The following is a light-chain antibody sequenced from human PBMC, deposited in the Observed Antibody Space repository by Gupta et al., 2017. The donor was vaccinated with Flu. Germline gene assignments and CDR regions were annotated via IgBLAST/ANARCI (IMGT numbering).Light chain of an antibody. CDR3: QHYNNYWT. J-gene: IGKJ1*01. CDR1: QSISGW. V-gene: IGKV1-5*03. CDR2: KAS. Sequence: DIQMTQSPSTLSASVGDRVTITCRASQSISGWLAWYQQKPGKAPKLLIYKASSLESGVPSRFSGSGSETEFTLTISSLQPDDFATYYCQHYNNYWTFGQGTKVEIK.